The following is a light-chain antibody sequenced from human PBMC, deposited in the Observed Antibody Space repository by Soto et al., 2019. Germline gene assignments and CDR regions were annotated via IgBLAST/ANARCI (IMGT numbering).Light chain of an antibody. CDR1: QSISSN. Sequence: EIVMTQSPATLSVSPGERATLSCRASQSISSNLVWYQQKAGQAPRLLIYDASNRATGIPARFSGSGSGTDFTLTISSLEPEDFAVYYCQQYGSSPWTFGQGTKVDI. V-gene: IGKV3D-15*02. CDR2: DAS. J-gene: IGKJ1*01. CDR3: QQYGSSPWT.